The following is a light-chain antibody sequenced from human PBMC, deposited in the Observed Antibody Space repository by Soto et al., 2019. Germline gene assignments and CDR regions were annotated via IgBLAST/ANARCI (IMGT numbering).Light chain of an antibody. Sequence: QSALTQPPSASGSPGQSVTISCTGTSSDVGAYNYVSWYQQHPGKVPKLVVYEVNKRPSGVPDRFSGSKSGNTASLTVAGLQGEDEADYYCTSYAGGNNVFGTGTKLTV. J-gene: IGLJ1*01. V-gene: IGLV2-8*01. CDR1: SSDVGAYNY. CDR2: EVN. CDR3: TSYAGGNNV.